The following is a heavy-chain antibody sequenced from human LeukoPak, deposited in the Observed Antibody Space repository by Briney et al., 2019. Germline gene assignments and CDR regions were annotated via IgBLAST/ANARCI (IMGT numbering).Heavy chain of an antibody. CDR3: ARVLFYYGTGSYYDAFDI. V-gene: IGHV3-21*01. CDR2: IIRSSSYI. D-gene: IGHD3-10*01. CDR1: GFTFSSYS. Sequence: GGSLRLSCAASGFTFSSYSMNWVRQAPGKGLEWVSSIIRSSSYIYYAGSVKSRFTISRDNAKNSLYLQMNSLRAEETAVYYCARVLFYYGTGSYYDAFDIWGQGTMVTVSS. J-gene: IGHJ3*02.